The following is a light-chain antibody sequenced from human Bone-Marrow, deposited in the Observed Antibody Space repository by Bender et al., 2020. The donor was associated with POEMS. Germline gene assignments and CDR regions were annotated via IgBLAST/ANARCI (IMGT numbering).Light chain of an antibody. Sequence: QSVLSQPPSLSEAPGQRVTISCTGSSSNTGSGYDINWYQHLPGTAPKLLIYGYNNRPSGVPDRFSGSKSANTASLTISGLQAEDEADYYCQSYDNSLGGWVFGGGTKLTVL. CDR3: QSYDNSLGGWV. CDR1: SSNTGSGYD. J-gene: IGLJ3*02. V-gene: IGLV1-40*01. CDR2: GYN.